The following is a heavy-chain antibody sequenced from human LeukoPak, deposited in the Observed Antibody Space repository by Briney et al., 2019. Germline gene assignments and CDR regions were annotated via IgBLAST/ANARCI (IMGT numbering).Heavy chain of an antibody. CDR3: ARARFDYGDRAFDH. Sequence: GGSLRLSCAAAGFKFSSYSMKWVRQAPGRGLEWVSILYSGGATYYADSVKGRFSISRDNSKNTLYLQMNSLRAEDTAVYYCARARFDYGDRAFDHWGQGTLVTVSS. J-gene: IGHJ4*02. CDR2: LYSGGAT. CDR1: GFKFSSYS. V-gene: IGHV3-53*01. D-gene: IGHD4-17*01.